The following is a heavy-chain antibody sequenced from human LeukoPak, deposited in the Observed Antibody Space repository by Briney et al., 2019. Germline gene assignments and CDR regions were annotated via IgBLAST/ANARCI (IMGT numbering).Heavy chain of an antibody. CDR3: AKDLLPVAANW. J-gene: IGHJ4*02. Sequence: GGSLRLSCAASGFTFSSYAMSWVRQAPGKGLEWVSVIYSGGSAYYADSVKGRFTISRDNSKNTLFLQMNSLRAEDTALYYCAKDLLPVAANWWGQGTLVTVSS. V-gene: IGHV3-23*03. CDR2: IYSGGSA. D-gene: IGHD6-19*01. CDR1: GFTFSSYA.